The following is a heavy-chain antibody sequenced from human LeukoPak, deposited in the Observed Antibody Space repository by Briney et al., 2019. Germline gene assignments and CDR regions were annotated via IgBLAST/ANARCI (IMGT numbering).Heavy chain of an antibody. V-gene: IGHV3-74*01. Sequence: GGSLRLSCAVSGFSLRSYWMHWVRQAPGKGLVWVSRISGDGSMTNYADSVKGRFTISRDNAKNTVYLQMNSLRAEDTAVYYCARYSSSSGGASHYSDYWGQGTLVTVSS. CDR3: ARYSSSSGGASHYSDY. J-gene: IGHJ4*02. D-gene: IGHD6-6*01. CDR1: GFSLRSYW. CDR2: ISGDGSMT.